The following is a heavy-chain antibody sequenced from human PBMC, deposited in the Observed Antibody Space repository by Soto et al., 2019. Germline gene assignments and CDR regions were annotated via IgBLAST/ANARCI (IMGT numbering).Heavy chain of an antibody. CDR2: IKSDGTVT. J-gene: IGHJ4*02. CDR1: GITFSTYR. Sequence: EVQLVESGGGLVQPGGSLRLSCVVSGITFSTYRMHSVRQAPGKGLVWVSHIKSDGTVTHYTDSVRGRFIISRDNAKNTLFLQMNSLRAEDTAVYYCARENYDFWSGYYLDYWGQGTLVTVSS. V-gene: IGHV3-74*01. D-gene: IGHD3-3*01. CDR3: ARENYDFWSGYYLDY.